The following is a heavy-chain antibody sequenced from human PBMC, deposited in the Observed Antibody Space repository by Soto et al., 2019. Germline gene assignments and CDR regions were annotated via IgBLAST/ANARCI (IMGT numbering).Heavy chain of an antibody. V-gene: IGHV6-1*01. Sequence: QVQLQQSGPGLVKPSQTLSLTCAISGDSISTNSAAWNWIRQSPSRGLEWLGRTYYRSKWYNDYAPSVKXRXTXXPDTSRNQFSLQLNSVTPEDTAVYYCARESVRPQLAYYFDYWGQGTLVTVSS. J-gene: IGHJ4*02. CDR3: ARESVRPQLAYYFDY. CDR1: GDSISTNSAA. D-gene: IGHD6-13*01. CDR2: TYYRSKWYN.